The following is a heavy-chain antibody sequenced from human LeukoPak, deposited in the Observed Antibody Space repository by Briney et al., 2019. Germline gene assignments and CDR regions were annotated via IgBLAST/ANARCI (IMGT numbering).Heavy chain of an antibody. CDR3: ARTYCGGDCYLGSDAFDI. Sequence: SETLSLTCTVSGGSISSYYWSWIRQPPGKGLEWIGYIYYSGSTNYNPSLKSRVTISVDTSKNQFSLKLSSVTAADTAVYYCARTYCGGDCYLGSDAFDIWGQGTMVTVSS. CDR1: GGSISSYY. CDR2: IYYSGST. V-gene: IGHV4-59*08. D-gene: IGHD2-21*02. J-gene: IGHJ3*02.